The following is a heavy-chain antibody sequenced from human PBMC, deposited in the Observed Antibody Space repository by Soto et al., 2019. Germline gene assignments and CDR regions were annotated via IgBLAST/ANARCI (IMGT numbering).Heavy chain of an antibody. J-gene: IGHJ4*02. CDR1: GYTFTGYY. V-gene: IGHV1-2*02. CDR3: ARGFLSREPLVAATPVRFDY. D-gene: IGHD2-15*01. Sequence: GASVKVSCKASGYTFTGYYMHWVRQAPGQGLEWMGWVNPNSGGTNYAQKFRGRVTMTRDTSISTAYMELSRLRSDDTAVYYCARGFLSREPLVAATPVRFDYWGQGTLVTVSS. CDR2: VNPNSGGT.